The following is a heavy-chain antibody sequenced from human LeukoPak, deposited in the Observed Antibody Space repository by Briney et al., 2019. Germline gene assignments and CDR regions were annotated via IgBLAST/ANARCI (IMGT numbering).Heavy chain of an antibody. Sequence: PGGSLRLSCAASGFIFTSFAMTWVRQAPGKGLEWVSSISGSGDSAYYAGSVKGRFTISRANSKNEVYLQMSSLRAEDTAIYYCAKEMGDYIDYYYYSGVDVWGHWTTVTVSS. J-gene: IGHJ6*02. CDR3: AKEMGDYIDYYYYSGVDV. CDR2: ISGSGDSA. D-gene: IGHD4-11*01. V-gene: IGHV3-23*01. CDR1: GFIFTSFA.